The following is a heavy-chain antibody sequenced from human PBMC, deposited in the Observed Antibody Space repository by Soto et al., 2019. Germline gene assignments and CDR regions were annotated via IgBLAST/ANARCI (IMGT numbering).Heavy chain of an antibody. Sequence: GGSLRLSCAASGFTFSSYAMHWVRQALGKGLEWVAVISYDGSNKYYADSVKGRFTISRDNSKNTLYLQMNSLRAEDTAVYYCLTWGSPYYFDYWGQGTLVTVSS. J-gene: IGHJ4*02. CDR2: ISYDGSNK. CDR3: LTWGSPYYFDY. V-gene: IGHV3-30-3*01. D-gene: IGHD7-27*01. CDR1: GFTFSSYA.